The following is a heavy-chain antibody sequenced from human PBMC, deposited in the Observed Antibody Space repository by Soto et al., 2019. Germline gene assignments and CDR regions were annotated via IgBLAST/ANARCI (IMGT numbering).Heavy chain of an antibody. CDR1: GGTFNTYS. D-gene: IGHD2-21*01. J-gene: IGHJ3*02. CDR2: IIPMLGVR. CDR3: TIGSWSGEVFDI. V-gene: IGHV1-69*02. Sequence: QVQLVQSGAEVKKPGSSVKVSCKDSGGTFNTYSMFWVRQAPGQGLEWMGRIIPMLGVRNYAQRFQDRVTISADKSTATVHMELSSLRSEDTALYYCTIGSWSGEVFDIWGQGTMVTVSS.